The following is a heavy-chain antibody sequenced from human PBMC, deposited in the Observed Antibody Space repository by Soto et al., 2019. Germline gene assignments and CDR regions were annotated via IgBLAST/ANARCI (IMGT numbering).Heavy chain of an antibody. J-gene: IGHJ6*02. D-gene: IGHD3-3*02. V-gene: IGHV3-33*01. CDR1: GFTVSNFG. CDR3: ARESALLATMDYYYYGMDV. Sequence: PGGSLRLSCAASGFTVSNFGMHWVRQAPGKGLEWVAVIWYDGSSKYYADSVKGRFTISRDNSKNTLYLQMNSLRAEDTAVYYCARESALLATMDYYYYGMDVWGQGTTVTVSS. CDR2: IWYDGSSK.